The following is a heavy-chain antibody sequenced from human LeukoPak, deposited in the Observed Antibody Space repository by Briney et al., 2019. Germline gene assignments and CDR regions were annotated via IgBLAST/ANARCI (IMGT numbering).Heavy chain of an antibody. CDR1: GFTVSSNY. V-gene: IGHV3-20*04. D-gene: IGHD3-22*01. CDR3: ARDLGPHYYDATSDAFDI. CDR2: ISWNGVIT. J-gene: IGHJ3*02. Sequence: PGGSLRLSCAASGFTVSSNYMSWVRQAPGKGLEWVSSISWNGVITGYADSVEGRFNISRDNVKKSLYLQMNSLRAEDTAVYYCARDLGPHYYDATSDAFDIWGQGTMVAVSS.